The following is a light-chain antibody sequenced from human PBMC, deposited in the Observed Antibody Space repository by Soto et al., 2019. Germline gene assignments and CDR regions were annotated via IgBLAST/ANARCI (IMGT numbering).Light chain of an antibody. V-gene: IGLV1-40*01. CDR3: QSYDASLTGYVV. Sequence: QSVLTQPPSVSGAPGQRVTISCTGSSSSIGAGYDVHWYQQLPGTAPKLPIYETSSRPSGVPDRFSGSKSGTSASLAITGLQAEDEADYYCQSYDASLTGYVVFGGGTKVTVL. CDR2: ETS. CDR1: SSSIGAGYD. J-gene: IGLJ2*01.